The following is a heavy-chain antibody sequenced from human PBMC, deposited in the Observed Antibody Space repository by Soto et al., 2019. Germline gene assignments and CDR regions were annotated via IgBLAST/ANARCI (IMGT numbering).Heavy chain of an antibody. CDR2: IHSGGDT. CDR3: ARSRTGTTYGGMDV. CDR1: GFAVSSNY. D-gene: IGHD1-7*01. J-gene: IGHJ6*02. V-gene: IGHV3-66*01. Sequence: EVQLVESRGALVQPGGSLRLSCAASGFAVSSNYMTWVRQAPGKGLEWVSVIHSGGDTHYADSVRGRFTISRDNSKNTLYLQMNSLRAEDTAVYYCARSRTGTTYGGMDVWGQGTTVTVSS.